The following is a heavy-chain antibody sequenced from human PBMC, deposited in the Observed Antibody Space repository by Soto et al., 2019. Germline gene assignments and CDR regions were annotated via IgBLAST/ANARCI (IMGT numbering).Heavy chain of an antibody. D-gene: IGHD3-22*01. CDR3: AKDHPVIEVVKVFEY. CDR2: ISGSGTKT. CDR1: GFSFSSYA. V-gene: IGHV3-23*01. J-gene: IGHJ4*02. Sequence: GSLRLSCAASGFSFSSYAMSWVRQAPGKGLDWVSAISGSGTKTHYADSVKGRFTISRDNSKNTLYLQMNSLSAEDTAVYYCAKDHPVIEVVKVFEYWGRGALVTVSS.